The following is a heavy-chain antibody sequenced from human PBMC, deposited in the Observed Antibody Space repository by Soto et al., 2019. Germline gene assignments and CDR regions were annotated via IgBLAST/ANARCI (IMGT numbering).Heavy chain of an antibody. CDR1: GFTLSSYS. J-gene: IGHJ4*02. Sequence: EVQLVESGGGLVQPGGSLRLSCAASGFTLSSYSMNWVRQAPGKGLDWVAYISRTSSAIYYADSVKGRFTISRDNANNSLFLQMNSLRDEDTAVYYCARDGGYSGYDLDYWGLGTLVTVSS. CDR3: ARDGGYSGYDLDY. CDR2: ISRTSSAI. V-gene: IGHV3-48*02. D-gene: IGHD5-12*01.